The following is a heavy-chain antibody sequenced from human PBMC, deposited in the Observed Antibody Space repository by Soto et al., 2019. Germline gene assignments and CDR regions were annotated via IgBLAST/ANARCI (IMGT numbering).Heavy chain of an antibody. CDR3: ERFVTSSSDTTCSTRADV. V-gene: IGHV4-61*01. CDR1: GGFVNSDTHS. D-gene: IGHD2-2*01. J-gene: IGHJ6*02. Sequence: SETLSLTCTVSGGFVNSDTHSWSWIRQAPGKRLEWIGFIYSGGSTKNPSLRSRVTMSVDTSKNQFSLKLRSVIAADTAVYHRERFVTSSSDTTCSTRADVGGQGITVTV. CDR2: IYSGGST.